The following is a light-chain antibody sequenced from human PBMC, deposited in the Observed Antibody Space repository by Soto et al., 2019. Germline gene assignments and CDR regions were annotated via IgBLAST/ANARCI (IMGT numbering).Light chain of an antibody. CDR2: SNN. J-gene: IGLJ2*01. Sequence: QLVLTQPPSASGTPGQRVTISCSGSSSNIGSNTVNWYQHLPGTAPKLLIYSNNQRPSGVPDRFSGSKSGTSASLAISGLQSEDEADYYCAAWDDSLNGVVFGGGTQLT. V-gene: IGLV1-44*01. CDR1: SSNIGSNT. CDR3: AAWDDSLNGVV.